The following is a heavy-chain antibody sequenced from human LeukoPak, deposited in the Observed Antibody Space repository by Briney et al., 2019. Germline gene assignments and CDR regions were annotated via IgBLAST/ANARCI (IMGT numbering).Heavy chain of an antibody. D-gene: IGHD2-2*01. CDR3: ARRPRLLYCSSTSCYPR. CDR1: GGYISSYY. Sequence: SETLSLTCTVSGGYISSYYWSWIRQPPGKGLEWIGYIYYSGSSNYNPSLKSRVTISVDTSKNQFSLKLSSVTAADTAVYYCARRPRLLYCSSTSCYPRWGQGTLVTVSS. J-gene: IGHJ4*02. V-gene: IGHV4-59*08. CDR2: IYYSGSS.